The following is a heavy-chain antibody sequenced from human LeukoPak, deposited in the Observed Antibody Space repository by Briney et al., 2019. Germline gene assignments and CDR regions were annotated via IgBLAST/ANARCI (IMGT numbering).Heavy chain of an antibody. Sequence: PSETLSLTCAVYGVSFSGYYWSWIRQPPGKGLEWIGETNHSGSTNYNPSLKSRVTISVDTSKNQFSLKLSSVTAADTAVYYCARTTRIRVGATLQPLYYFDYWGQGTLVTVSS. CDR3: ARTTRIRVGATLQPLYYFDY. V-gene: IGHV4-34*01. D-gene: IGHD1-26*01. CDR2: TNHSGST. CDR1: GVSFSGYY. J-gene: IGHJ4*02.